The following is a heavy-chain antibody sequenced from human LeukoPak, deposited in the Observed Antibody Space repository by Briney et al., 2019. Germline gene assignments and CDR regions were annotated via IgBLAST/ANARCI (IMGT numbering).Heavy chain of an antibody. CDR3: TRVAQSGPTGWFDP. CDR1: GFNLNSYM. D-gene: IGHD1-1*01. J-gene: IGHJ5*02. Sequence: GGSLSLSCAASGFNLNSYMLNWVRQASGKGLEWVSSISSTGSYIYYADSVKGRFTISRDNPGNVMYLQMDSLRAEDTAVYYCTRVAQSGPTGWFDPWGQGTLVTVSS. V-gene: IGHV3-21*01. CDR2: ISSTGSYI.